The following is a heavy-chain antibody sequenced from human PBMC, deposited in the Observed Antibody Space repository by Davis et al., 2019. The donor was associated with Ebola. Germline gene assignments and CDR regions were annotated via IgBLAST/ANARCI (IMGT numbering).Heavy chain of an antibody. V-gene: IGHV3-9*01. D-gene: IGHD2-2*01. CDR3: AARYCSSTKCQAFEY. CDR2: ISWNSETI. J-gene: IGHJ4*02. CDR1: GFTFDNYA. Sequence: GGSLRLSCAASGFTFDNYATHWVRQAPGKGLEWVSGISWNSETIIYADSVKGRFTISRDNAKNSLYLQMNSLRVEDTAFYYCAARYCSSTKCQAFEYGGQGTLVTVSS.